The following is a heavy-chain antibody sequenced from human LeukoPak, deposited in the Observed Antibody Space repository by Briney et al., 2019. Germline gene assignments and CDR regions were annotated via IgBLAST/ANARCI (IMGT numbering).Heavy chain of an antibody. D-gene: IGHD3-10*01. V-gene: IGHV5-51*01. Sequence: GESLKISCKGSGYSFTSYWIGWVRQMPGKGLEWMGIIYPGDSDTRYSPSFQGQVTISADESTSTAYLQWSSLKASDTAMYYCARQIDGSGSYYKADYWGQGTLVTVSS. CDR3: ARQIDGSGSYYKADY. CDR1: GYSFTSYW. J-gene: IGHJ4*02. CDR2: IYPGDSDT.